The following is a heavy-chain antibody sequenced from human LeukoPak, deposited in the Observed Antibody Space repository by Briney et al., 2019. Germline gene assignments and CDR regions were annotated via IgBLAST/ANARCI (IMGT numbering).Heavy chain of an antibody. Sequence: PGGSLRLSCAASGFTFSSYAMHWVRQAPGKGLEWVAVISYDGSNKYYADSVKGRFTISRDNSKNTLYLQMNSLRAEDTAAYYCARDYLSFGELGFDYWGQGTLVTVSS. CDR3: ARDYLSFGELGFDY. J-gene: IGHJ4*02. CDR2: ISYDGSNK. V-gene: IGHV3-30*04. CDR1: GFTFSSYA. D-gene: IGHD3-10*01.